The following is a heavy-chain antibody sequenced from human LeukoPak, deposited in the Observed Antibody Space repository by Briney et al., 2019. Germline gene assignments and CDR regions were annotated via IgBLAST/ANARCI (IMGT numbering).Heavy chain of an antibody. CDR1: GGSISSSSYY. V-gene: IGHV4-39*01. J-gene: IGHJ6*02. D-gene: IGHD4-17*01. CDR2: IYYSGST. CDR3: ARSYGDYGSYYYYYCGMDV. Sequence: PSETLSLTCTVSGGSISSSSYYWGWIRQPPGKGLEWIGSIYYSGSTYYNPSLKSRVTISVDTSKNQFSLKLSSVTAADTAVYYCARSYGDYGSYYYYYCGMDVWGQGTTVTVSS.